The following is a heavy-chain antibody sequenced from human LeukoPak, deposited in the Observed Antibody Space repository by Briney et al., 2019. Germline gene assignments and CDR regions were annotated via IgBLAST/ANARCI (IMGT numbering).Heavy chain of an antibody. V-gene: IGHV3-21*01. D-gene: IGHD5-18*01. J-gene: IGHJ4*02. CDR3: ARHLSGVTGYTYGRGIDY. CDR1: GFSLSSYS. Sequence: GGSLRLSCAASGFSLSSYSMNWVRQAPGKGLEWVSSISSRSSYKYYADSVKGRFTISRDNAKNSLYLQMDSLRAEDTAVYYCARHLSGVTGYTYGRGIDYWGQGTLVTVSS. CDR2: ISSRSSYK.